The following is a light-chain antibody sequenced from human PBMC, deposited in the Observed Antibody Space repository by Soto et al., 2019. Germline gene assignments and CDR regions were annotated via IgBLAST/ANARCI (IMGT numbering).Light chain of an antibody. CDR1: QSVSSN. CDR3: QQYNSWPLT. J-gene: IGKJ1*01. Sequence: EIVMTQSPATLSVSPGERATLSCRASQSVSSNLAWYQQKPGQAPRLLIYGASTRATGIPARFSGSGSGTEFTLTISSLQSEDIAVYSCQQYNSWPLTFGQGTKVDIK. V-gene: IGKV3-15*01. CDR2: GAS.